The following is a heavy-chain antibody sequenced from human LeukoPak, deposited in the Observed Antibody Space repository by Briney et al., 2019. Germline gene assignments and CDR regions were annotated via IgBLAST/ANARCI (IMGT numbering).Heavy chain of an antibody. CDR3: AREYYSSINYYYYMDV. D-gene: IGHD6-19*01. V-gene: IGHV3-21*01. CDR2: ISSSSSYI. CDR1: GFTFSSYS. J-gene: IGHJ6*03. Sequence: GGSLRLSCAASGFTFSSYSMNWVRQAPGKGLEWVSSISSSSSYIYCADSVKGRFTISRDNAKNSLYPQMNSLRAEDTAVYYCAREYYSSINYYYYMDVWGKGTTVTVSS.